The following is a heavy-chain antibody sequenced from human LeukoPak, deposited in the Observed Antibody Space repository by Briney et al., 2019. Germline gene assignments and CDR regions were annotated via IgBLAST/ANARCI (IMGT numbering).Heavy chain of an antibody. CDR1: GYTFTDYY. J-gene: IGHJ5*02. CDR2: INPNSGGT. V-gene: IGHV1-2*06. D-gene: IGHD6-13*01. CDR3: AKCGDFIAASYNWFDP. Sequence: ASVKVSCKVSGYTFTDYYMHWVRQAPGQGLEWMGRINPNSGGTKYAQKFQGRVTMTRDTSISTAYMELNRLTSDDTAVYYCAKCGDFIAASYNWFDPWGPGTLVTISS.